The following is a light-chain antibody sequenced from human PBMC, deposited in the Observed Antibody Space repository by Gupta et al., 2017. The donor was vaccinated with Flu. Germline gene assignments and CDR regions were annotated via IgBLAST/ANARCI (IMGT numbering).Light chain of an antibody. V-gene: IGKV4-1*01. CDR1: QSLLYRSDNKNY. CDR3: QQDDSPLLYS. CDR2: WAS. Sequence: DIEMTQSPDSLAVSLGERATINCKSSQSLLYRSDNKNYLAWYQQKPGQPPKLLIYWASSRQDGVPDRFSGSGSGTDFSLTISSRQAEDVAVYFCQQDDSPLLYSFGQGTKLEI. J-gene: IGKJ2*03.